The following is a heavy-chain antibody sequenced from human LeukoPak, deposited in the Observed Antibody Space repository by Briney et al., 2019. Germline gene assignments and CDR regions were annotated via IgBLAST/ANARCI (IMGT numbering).Heavy chain of an antibody. CDR2: VNPKTGGT. CDR3: ATSVLTRGDLRTVGPGGWFDS. Sequence: ASLKVSCKSSGYTFSAHYVHWVRQAPGQGPEWMGWVNPKTGGTTGAPNFQGRVTMTRDTSIDSAHMELTRLLSDDTAVYYCATSVLTRGDLRTVGPGGWFDSWGQGTLVTVSS. CDR1: GYTFSAHY. J-gene: IGHJ5*01. D-gene: IGHD2-21*02. V-gene: IGHV1-2*02.